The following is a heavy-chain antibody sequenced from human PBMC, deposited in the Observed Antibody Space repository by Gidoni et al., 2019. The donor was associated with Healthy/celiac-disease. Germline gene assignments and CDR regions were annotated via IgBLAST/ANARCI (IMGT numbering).Heavy chain of an antibody. J-gene: IGHJ4*02. CDR2: ISSSSSYI. D-gene: IGHD2-2*01. CDR1: GFPFSSYS. V-gene: IGHV3-21*01. CDR3: ARARSGGLGRTSPFDY. Sequence: EVQLVESGGGLVKPGGSLRLSCAASGFPFSSYSMNWVRQAPGKGLEWVSSISSSSSYIYDADSVKGRFTISRDNAKNSLYLQRNSLRAEDTAVYYCARARSGGLGRTSPFDYWGQGTLVTVSS.